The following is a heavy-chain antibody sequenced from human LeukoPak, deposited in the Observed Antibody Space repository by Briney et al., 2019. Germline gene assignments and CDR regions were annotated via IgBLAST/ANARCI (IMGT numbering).Heavy chain of an antibody. CDR3: ARGAATAAVVDY. Sequence: GASVKVSCKASGYTFTNYDINWVRQATGQGLEWMGWMHPNSANTGYSQKFQGRVTMTRDTSISTAYMELSSLRSEDTAVYYCARGAATAAVVDYWGQGTLVTVSS. D-gene: IGHD2-15*01. CDR2: MHPNSANT. CDR1: GYTFTNYD. V-gene: IGHV1-8*01. J-gene: IGHJ4*02.